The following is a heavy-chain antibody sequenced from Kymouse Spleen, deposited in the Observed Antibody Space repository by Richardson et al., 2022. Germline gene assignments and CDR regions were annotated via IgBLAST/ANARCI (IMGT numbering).Heavy chain of an antibody. V-gene: IGHV3-30*18. CDR3: AKDPGSSGPVLYYYYYYGMDV. D-gene: IGHD6-19*01. CDR2: ISYDGSNK. Sequence: QVQLVESGGGVVQPGRSLRLSCAASGFTFSSYGMHWVRQAPGKGLEWVAVISYDGSNKYYADSVKGRFTISRDNSKNTLYLQMNSLRAEDTAVYYCAKDPGSSGPVLYYYYYYGMDVWGQGTTVTVSS. CDR1: GFTFSSYG. J-gene: IGHJ6*02.